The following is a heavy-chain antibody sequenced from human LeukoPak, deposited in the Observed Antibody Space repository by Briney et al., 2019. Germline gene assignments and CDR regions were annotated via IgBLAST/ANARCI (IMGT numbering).Heavy chain of an antibody. CDR1: GFTFSSYT. V-gene: IGHV3-64D*06. Sequence: GGSLRLSCSASGFTFSSYTMHWVRQAPGKGLEYVSGITANGDITAYADSVKGRFTISRDNSKNTLYLQMSSLRAEDTALYYCVNPYSSGWYWFDNWGQGTLVTVSS. D-gene: IGHD6-19*01. CDR2: ITANGDIT. J-gene: IGHJ4*02. CDR3: VNPYSSGWYWFDN.